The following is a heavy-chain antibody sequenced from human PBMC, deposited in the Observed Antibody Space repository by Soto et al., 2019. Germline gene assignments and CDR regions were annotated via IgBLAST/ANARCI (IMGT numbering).Heavy chain of an antibody. CDR3: GGVFNAANKDYYYMDV. CDR2: ISSSSSYI. D-gene: IGHD2-15*01. Sequence: GGSLRLSCAASGFTFSSYSMNWVRQAPGKGLEWVSSISSSSSYIYYADSVKGRFTISRDNAKNSLYLQMNSLRAEEAAEYYCGGVFNAANKDYYYMDVWGKGTTVTVSS. CDR1: GFTFSSYS. V-gene: IGHV3-21*01. J-gene: IGHJ6*03.